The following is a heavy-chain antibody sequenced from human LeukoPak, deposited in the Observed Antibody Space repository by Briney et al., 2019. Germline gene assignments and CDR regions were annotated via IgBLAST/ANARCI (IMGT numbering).Heavy chain of an antibody. V-gene: IGHV3-21*01. CDR2: ISPSSGYF. D-gene: IGHD5-24*01. CDR1: GFTFSSYS. CDR3: AKDRDGYNSLSY. Sequence: GGSLRLSCAASGFTFSSYSMNWVRQAPGKGLEWVSSISPSSGYFYYADSLRGLFTISRDNAKNSLYLQMSSLRAEETAVYYCAKDRDGYNSLSYWGQGTLVTVSS. J-gene: IGHJ4*02.